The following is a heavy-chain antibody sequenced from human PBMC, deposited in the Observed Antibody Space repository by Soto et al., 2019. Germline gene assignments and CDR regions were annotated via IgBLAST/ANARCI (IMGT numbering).Heavy chain of an antibody. V-gene: IGHV4-34*01. D-gene: IGHD3-9*01. Sequence: SETLSLTCAVYGGSFSGYYWSWIRQPPGKGLEWIGEINHSGSTNYNPSLKSRVTISVDTSKNQFSLKLSSVTAADTAVYYCARGPRRGYYDSLTGYYSYYYYGMDVWGQGTTVT. CDR1: GGSFSGYY. J-gene: IGHJ6*02. CDR2: INHSGST. CDR3: ARGPRRGYYDSLTGYYSYYYYGMDV.